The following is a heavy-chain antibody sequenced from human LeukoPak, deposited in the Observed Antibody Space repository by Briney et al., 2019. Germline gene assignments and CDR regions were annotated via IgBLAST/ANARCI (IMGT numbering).Heavy chain of an antibody. J-gene: IGHJ4*02. CDR2: IYYSGSP. D-gene: IGHD5-24*01. Sequence: SGALPQICSDSGGSSISSYWSWIVRPPGKEREGIGYIYYSGSPNYNPSLKTRVTISVDKSKNQFSLKLSSVTAADTAVYYCASHFIGDGYQNCGQGTLVTVSS. CDR1: GGSSISSY. V-gene: IGHV4-59*01. CDR3: ASHFIGDGYQN.